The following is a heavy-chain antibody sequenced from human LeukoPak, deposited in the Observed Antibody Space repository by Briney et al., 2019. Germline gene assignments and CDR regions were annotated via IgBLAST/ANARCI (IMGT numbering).Heavy chain of an antibody. Sequence: GGSLRLSCAASGFTFSSYAMHWVRQAPGKGLEWVAVISYDGSNKYYADSVKGRFTISRDNSENTLYLQMNSLRAEDTAVYYCAKDRDYVLDYWGQGTLVTVSS. D-gene: IGHD4-17*01. J-gene: IGHJ4*02. CDR3: AKDRDYVLDY. V-gene: IGHV3-30-3*01. CDR2: ISYDGSNK. CDR1: GFTFSSYA.